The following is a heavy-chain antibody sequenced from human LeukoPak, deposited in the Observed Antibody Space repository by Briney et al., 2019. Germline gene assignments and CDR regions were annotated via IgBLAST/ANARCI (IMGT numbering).Heavy chain of an antibody. Sequence: ASVKVSCKASGYSFITFYLNWVRQAPGQGLEWMGRINPSGGSTSYAQKFQGRVTMTRDTSTSTVHMELSSLRSEDTAVYYCARAYSNFDYWGQGTLVTVSS. J-gene: IGHJ4*02. V-gene: IGHV1-46*01. CDR1: GYSFITFY. CDR3: ARAYSNFDY. CDR2: INPSGGST. D-gene: IGHD2-21*01.